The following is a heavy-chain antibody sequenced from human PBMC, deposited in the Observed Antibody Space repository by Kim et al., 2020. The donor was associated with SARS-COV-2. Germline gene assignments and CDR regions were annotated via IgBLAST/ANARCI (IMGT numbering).Heavy chain of an antibody. J-gene: IGHJ4*02. V-gene: IGHV1-18*04. D-gene: IGHD2-15*01. CDR3: ARDLKRWSDPPYFDY. CDR2: ISAYNGNT. CDR1: GYTLTSYG. Sequence: ASVKVSCKASGYTLTSYGISWVRQAPGQGLEWMGWISAYNGNTNYAQKLQGRVTMTTDASTSTAYMELRSLRSDDTAVYYCARDLKRWSDPPYFDYWGQGTLVTVSS.